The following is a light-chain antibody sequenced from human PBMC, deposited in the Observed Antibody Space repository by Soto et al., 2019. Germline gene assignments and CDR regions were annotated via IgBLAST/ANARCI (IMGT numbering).Light chain of an antibody. Sequence: DIQMTPSPFPLSGSVGHRDTITCRASQTISSWLAWYQQKPGKAPKLLIYKASTLKSGVPSRFSGSGSGTEFTLTISSLQPDDFATYYCQHYNSNSEAFGQGTKVDIK. CDR3: QHYNSNSEA. J-gene: IGKJ1*01. CDR1: QTISSW. CDR2: KAS. V-gene: IGKV1-5*03.